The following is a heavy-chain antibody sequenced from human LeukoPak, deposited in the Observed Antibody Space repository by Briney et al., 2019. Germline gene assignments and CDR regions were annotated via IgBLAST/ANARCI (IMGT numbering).Heavy chain of an antibody. J-gene: IGHJ4*02. Sequence: SETLSLTCAVYGGSFSGYYWSWIRQPPGKGLEWIGEINHSGSTNYNPSLKSRVTISVDTSKNQFSLKLSSVTAADTAVYYCARSGAAQVTAPLLFWGQGTLVTVSS. V-gene: IGHV4-34*01. D-gene: IGHD5-18*01. CDR1: GGSFSGYY. CDR2: INHSGST. CDR3: ARSGAAQVTAPLLF.